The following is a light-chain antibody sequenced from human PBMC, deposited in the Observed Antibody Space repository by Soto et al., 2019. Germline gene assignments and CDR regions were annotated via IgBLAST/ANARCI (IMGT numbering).Light chain of an antibody. V-gene: IGKV1-33*01. CDR3: QQYDNLLPYT. CDR2: DAS. J-gene: IGKJ2*01. CDR1: QDISNY. Sequence: DIQMTQSPSSLSASVGDRVTITCQASQDISNYFNWYQQKPGKAPQLLIYDASNLETGVPSRFSGSVSGTDFTFTISSLQPEDIATYYCQQYDNLLPYTFGQGPKLEIK.